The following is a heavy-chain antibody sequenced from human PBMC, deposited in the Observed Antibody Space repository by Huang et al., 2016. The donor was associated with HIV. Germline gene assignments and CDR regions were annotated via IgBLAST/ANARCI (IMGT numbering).Heavy chain of an antibody. J-gene: IGHJ4*02. CDR3: ARGGNTVGYFDN. D-gene: IGHD1-26*01. CDR1: GFTVSGTY. Sequence: EVQLVESGGGLIQPGGSLRLSCAASGFTVSGTYMSWVRQAPRKGRGWVSVIYSGGTTYFADSVKGRFTFSRDNSKNTVYLQMNSLRADDTAVYYCARGGNTVGYFDNWGQGTLVTVSS. V-gene: IGHV3-53*01. CDR2: IYSGGTT.